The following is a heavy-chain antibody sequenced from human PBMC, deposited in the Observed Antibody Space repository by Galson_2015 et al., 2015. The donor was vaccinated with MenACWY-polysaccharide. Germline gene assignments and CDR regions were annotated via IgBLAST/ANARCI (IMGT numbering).Heavy chain of an antibody. D-gene: IGHD6-6*01. CDR2: IRAYNGNI. CDR1: GYTFTSYG. Sequence: SVKVSCKASGYTFTSYGINWVRQAPGQGLEWLGGIRAYNGNINFAQSFQGRLTVTMDKSTSTAFIELRSLRSDDTAVYYCARGLPSGIAARPSWFDYWGQGTLVNVSS. V-gene: IGHV1-18*01. J-gene: IGHJ5*01. CDR3: ARGLPSGIAARPSWFDY.